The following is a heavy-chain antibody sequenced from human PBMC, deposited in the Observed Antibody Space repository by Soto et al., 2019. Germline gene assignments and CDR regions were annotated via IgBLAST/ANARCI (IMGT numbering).Heavy chain of an antibody. J-gene: IGHJ5*02. D-gene: IGHD1-26*01. V-gene: IGHV1-69*13. CDR2: IIPIFGTA. Sequence: AAVKVSCKASGDTFTNYVISWVRQAPGQGLEWMGGIIPIFGTANYAQKFQGRVTITADESTSTAYMELSSLRSEDTAVYYCARSIGSHSYWFDPWGHGTLFTVSS. CDR1: GDTFTNYV. CDR3: ARSIGSHSYWFDP.